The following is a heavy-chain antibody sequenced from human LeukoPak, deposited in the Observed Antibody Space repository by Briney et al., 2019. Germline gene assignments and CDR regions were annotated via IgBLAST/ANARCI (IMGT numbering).Heavy chain of an antibody. CDR3: ARADSSDWHSYYFDC. Sequence: SETLSLTCTVSCGAISDYYWSWIRQHAGKRLEWIGRIYTSGITKYNPSLQSRVSMSVDTSKTQFSLKMSSVTAADTAVYYCARADSSDWHSYYFDCWGQGTLVTVSS. CDR2: IYTSGIT. V-gene: IGHV4-4*07. J-gene: IGHJ4*02. CDR1: CGAISDYY. D-gene: IGHD6-25*01.